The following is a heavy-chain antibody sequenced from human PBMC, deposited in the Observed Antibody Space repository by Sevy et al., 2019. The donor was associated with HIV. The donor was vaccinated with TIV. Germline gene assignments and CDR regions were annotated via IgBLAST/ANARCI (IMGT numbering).Heavy chain of an antibody. J-gene: IGHJ4*02. CDR3: AREGYYDVSGYPRHYFDY. V-gene: IGHV4-4*02. D-gene: IGHD3-22*01. CDR2: IYDSGDT. CDR1: GGSNSRNNW. Sequence: SETLSLTCAVSGGSNSRNNWWSWVRQPPGKGPEWIGGIYDSGDTNFNPTLKSRVTISLDKSKNQFSLKLTSLTAADTAVYYCAREGYYDVSGYPRHYFDYWGQGALVTVSS.